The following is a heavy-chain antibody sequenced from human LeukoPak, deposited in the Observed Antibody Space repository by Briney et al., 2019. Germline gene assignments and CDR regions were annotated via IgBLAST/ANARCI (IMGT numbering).Heavy chain of an antibody. CDR1: GFTFSSYG. D-gene: IGHD3-3*01. J-gene: IGHJ4*02. V-gene: IGHV3-30*02. CDR2: IRYDGSNK. CDR3: AKDSESQTYYDFWSGYGPLGY. Sequence: PGGSLRLSCAASGFTFSSYGMHWVRQAPGKGLEWVAFIRYDGSNKYYADSVKGRFTISRDNSKNTLYLQMNSLRAEDTAVYYCAKDSESQTYYDFWSGYGPLGYWGQGTLVTVSS.